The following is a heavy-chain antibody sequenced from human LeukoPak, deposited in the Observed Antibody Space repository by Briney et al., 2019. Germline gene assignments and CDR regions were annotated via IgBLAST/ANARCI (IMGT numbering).Heavy chain of an antibody. J-gene: IGHJ5*02. D-gene: IGHD1-26*01. V-gene: IGHV3-74*01. CDR3: ARGVRGSYGTDL. CDR2: INPAGSST. CDR1: GFTISSDW. Sequence: GGSQRLSCAASGFTISSDWMHWVRQAPGQGLVWVSRINPAGSSTNYADSVKGRFTISRDNAMNTLYLHLNSLRAEDTAVYYCARGVRGSYGTDLWGQGTLVTVSS.